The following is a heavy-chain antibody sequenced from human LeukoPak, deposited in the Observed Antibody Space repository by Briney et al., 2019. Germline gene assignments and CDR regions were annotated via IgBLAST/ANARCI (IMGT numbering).Heavy chain of an antibody. CDR3: AKDLAVAGNY. V-gene: IGHV3-23*01. CDR2: ISGSGGST. D-gene: IGHD6-19*01. J-gene: IGHJ4*02. Sequence: GGSLRLSCAASGFTFDDYGMSWVRQAPGKGLEWVSAISGSGGSTYYADSVKGRFTISRDNSKNTLYLQMNSLRAEDTAVYYCAKDLAVAGNYWGQGTLVTVSS. CDR1: GFTFDDYG.